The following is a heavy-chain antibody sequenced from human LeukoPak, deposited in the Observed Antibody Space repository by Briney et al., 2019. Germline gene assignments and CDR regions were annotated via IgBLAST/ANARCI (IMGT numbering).Heavy chain of an antibody. J-gene: IGHJ4*02. CDR3: ARGPTRRGFDY. CDR1: GFTFDDYA. Sequence: PGGSLRLSCAASGFTFDDYAMHWVRHAPGKGLERVSGISWNSGSIGYADSVKGRFTISRDNAKNSLYLQMNSLRAEDTAVYYCARGPTRRGFDYWGQGTLVTVSS. V-gene: IGHV3-9*01. D-gene: IGHD3-10*01. CDR2: ISWNSGSI.